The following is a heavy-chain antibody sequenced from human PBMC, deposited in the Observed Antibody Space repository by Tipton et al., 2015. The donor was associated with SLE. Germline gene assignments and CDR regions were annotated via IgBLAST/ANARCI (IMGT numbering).Heavy chain of an antibody. V-gene: IGHV3-66*02. J-gene: IGHJ2*01. D-gene: IGHD1-14*01. Sequence: LRLSCAASGFTFDDYGMSWVRQAPGKGLEWVSVIYSGGSTYYADSVKGRFTISRDNFRNTLYLQMNSLRAEDTAVYYCARDPTGWYFDLWGRGTLVTVSS. CDR1: GFTFDDYG. CDR2: IYSGGST. CDR3: ARDPTGWYFDL.